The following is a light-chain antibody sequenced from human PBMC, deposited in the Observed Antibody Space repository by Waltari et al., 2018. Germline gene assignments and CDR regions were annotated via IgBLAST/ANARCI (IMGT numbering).Light chain of an antibody. CDR2: QRS. Sequence: SYEVIHPPSVSVSPGQPATITCSGDQLGVRPTSWYQQRPGQTPVLLIYQRSRRSSGVPERFSGSHSGNTATLTISGTQTVDEADYYCQAWDRDGAVFGDGTKLTVL. V-gene: IGLV3-1*01. CDR3: QAWDRDGAV. J-gene: IGLJ2*01. CDR1: QLGVRP.